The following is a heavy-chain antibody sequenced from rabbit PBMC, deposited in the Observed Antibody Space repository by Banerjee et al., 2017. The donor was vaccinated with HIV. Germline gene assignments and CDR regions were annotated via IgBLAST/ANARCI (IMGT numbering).Heavy chain of an antibody. CDR3: GGVWAGVMGGNFGW. Sequence: QSLEESGGDLVKPGASLTLTCTASGFSFSSGYYMCWVRQAPGKGLEWIACIYPPGGSTNSASGAKGRSPTSKTTAQNRVTLQIPSLTAATTATFFCGGVWAGVMGGNFGWGAPGPLVTVS. CDR2: IYPPGGST. J-gene: IGHJ2*01. V-gene: IGHV1S40*01. CDR1: GFSFSSGYY. D-gene: IGHD4-1*01.